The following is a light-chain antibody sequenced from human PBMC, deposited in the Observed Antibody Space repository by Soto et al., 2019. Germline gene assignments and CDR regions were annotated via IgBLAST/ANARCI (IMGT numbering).Light chain of an antibody. CDR2: LGS. J-gene: IGKJ3*01. CDR1: QSLLHSNGYNY. V-gene: IGKV2-28*01. Sequence: DIVMTQSPLSLPVTPGEPASISCRSSQSLLHSNGYNYLDWYLQKPGQSPQLLIYLGSNRASGVPDRFSGSGSGTDFTLKISRVEAEAVGVYYCMQALQTPRFTFGPGTKVDIK. CDR3: MQALQTPRFT.